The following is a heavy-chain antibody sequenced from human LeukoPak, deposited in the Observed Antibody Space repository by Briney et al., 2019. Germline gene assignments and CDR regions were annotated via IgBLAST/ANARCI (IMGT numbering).Heavy chain of an antibody. CDR1: GFTFSSYA. J-gene: IGHJ3*02. CDR2: ISGSGGST. V-gene: IGHV3-23*01. D-gene: IGHD3-10*01. CDR3: ASLGSGAFDI. Sequence: GGSLRLSCAASGFTFSSYAMSWVRQAPGKGLEWVSAISGSGGSTYYADSVKGRFTISRDNAKNSLYLQMNSLRAEDTALYYCASLGSGAFDIWGQGTMVTVSS.